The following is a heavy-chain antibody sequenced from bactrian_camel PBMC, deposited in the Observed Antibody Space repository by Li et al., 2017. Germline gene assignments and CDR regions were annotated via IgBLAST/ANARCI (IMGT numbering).Heavy chain of an antibody. CDR3: AADRRRHGPPSLRPGDYSV. CDR1: GRNYVKWC. D-gene: IGHD2*01. V-gene: IGHV3-3*01. J-gene: IGHJ4*01. Sequence: HVQLVESGGDSVQAGGSLRLSCAASGRNYVKWCMGWFRQVPGKEREGLATLDWRGITAYADSVKGRFTISKDNARNWLDLQMDSLEPGDTARYYCAADRRRHGPPSLRPGDYSVWGQGTQVTVS. CDR2: LDWRGITA.